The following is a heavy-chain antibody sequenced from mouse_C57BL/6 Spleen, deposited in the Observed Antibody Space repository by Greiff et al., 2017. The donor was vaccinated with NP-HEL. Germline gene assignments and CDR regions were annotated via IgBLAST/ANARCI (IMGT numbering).Heavy chain of an antibody. D-gene: IGHD2-5*01. CDR1: GYTFTEYT. CDR2: FYPGSGSI. CDR3: ARPEAAYYSNYDDFDY. Sequence: QVQLQQSGAELVKPGASVKLSCKASGYTFTEYTIHWVKQRSGQGLEWIGWFYPGSGSIKYNEKFKDKATLTADKSSSTVYMELSRLTSEDSAVYFCARPEAAYYSNYDDFDYWGQGTTLTVSS. J-gene: IGHJ2*01. V-gene: IGHV1-62-2*01.